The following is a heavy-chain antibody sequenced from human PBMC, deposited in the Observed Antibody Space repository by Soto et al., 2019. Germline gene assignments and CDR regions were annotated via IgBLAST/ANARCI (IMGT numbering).Heavy chain of an antibody. D-gene: IGHD3-22*01. Sequence: QVQLQESGPGLVKPSQTLSLTCTVSGGSISSGGYYWSWIRQHPGKGLEWIGYIYYSGSTYYNPSLKSRVTLSVDTSKNQFSLKLSSVTAADTAVYYCAREAKNYYDSSGPMDYWGQGTLVTVSS. CDR2: IYYSGST. CDR3: AREAKNYYDSSGPMDY. J-gene: IGHJ4*02. V-gene: IGHV4-31*03. CDR1: GGSISSGGYY.